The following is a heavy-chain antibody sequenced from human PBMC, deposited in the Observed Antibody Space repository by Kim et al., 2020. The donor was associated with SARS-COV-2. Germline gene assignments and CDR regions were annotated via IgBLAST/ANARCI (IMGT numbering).Heavy chain of an antibody. D-gene: IGHD5-18*01. V-gene: IGHV3-7*01. Sequence: DSVKGRFTISRDNAKNSLYLQMNRLRAEDTAVYYCARDQGYSYGTDAFDIWGQGTMVTVSS. CDR3: ARDQGYSYGTDAFDI. J-gene: IGHJ3*02.